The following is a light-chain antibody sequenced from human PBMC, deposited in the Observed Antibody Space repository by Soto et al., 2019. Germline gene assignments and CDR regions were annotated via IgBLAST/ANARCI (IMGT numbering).Light chain of an antibody. V-gene: IGKV3-11*01. CDR1: QSVGTY. CDR2: DVS. Sequence: DIVLTQSPATLSLSPGERATLSCRASQSVGTYLAWYQHKPGQAPRLLIHDVSNRATGIPARFSGSGSGTDFTLTISSLEPEDFAVYYCHQRRDWPRTFGQGTKVEIK. J-gene: IGKJ1*01. CDR3: HQRRDWPRT.